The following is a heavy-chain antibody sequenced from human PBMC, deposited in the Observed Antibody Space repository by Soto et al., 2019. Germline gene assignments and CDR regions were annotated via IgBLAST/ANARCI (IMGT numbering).Heavy chain of an antibody. CDR3: AARRSGLFAMDV. Sequence: MQLVQSGPEVKNPGTSVKISCKASGFTFSTSAVQWVRQARGQRPEWMGWIVGGSGNTNYAPNSQERVIITRDMSTSTVYMEVSGLRSDDTAVYFCAARRSGLFAMDVWGQGTTVIVSS. CDR2: IVGGSGNT. V-gene: IGHV1-58*01. J-gene: IGHJ6*02. D-gene: IGHD1-26*01. CDR1: GFTFSTSA.